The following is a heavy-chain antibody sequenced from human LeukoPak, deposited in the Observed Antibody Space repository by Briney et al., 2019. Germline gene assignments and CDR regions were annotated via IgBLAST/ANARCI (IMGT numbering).Heavy chain of an antibody. J-gene: IGHJ6*02. D-gene: IGHD6-13*01. CDR1: GSSFTKYL. Sequence: GEALKISCKGSGSSFTKYLIGGVRQPPGKGLEFRGILYPDDSDTRYSPAFQGQVTISADKSISTAYLQWSSLKASDTAMYYCARRKAAAGTVYYYGMDVWGQGTTVTVSS. CDR2: LYPDDSDT. CDR3: ARRKAAAGTVYYYGMDV. V-gene: IGHV5-51*01.